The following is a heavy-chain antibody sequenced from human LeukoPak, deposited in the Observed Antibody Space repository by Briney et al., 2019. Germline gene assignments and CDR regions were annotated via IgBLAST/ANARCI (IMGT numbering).Heavy chain of an antibody. Sequence: SETLSLTCTVSGVSISSSNSYWGWIRQPPGKGPEWIGSIYYSGNTYYNPSVKGRVIVSSDTSKNQFSLMLISVTAADTAVYYCARDRGQYASGTGFTWFDPWGQGTLVTVSS. CDR2: IYYSGNT. J-gene: IGHJ5*02. CDR3: ARDRGQYASGTGFTWFDP. V-gene: IGHV4-39*07. D-gene: IGHD3-10*01. CDR1: GVSISSSNSY.